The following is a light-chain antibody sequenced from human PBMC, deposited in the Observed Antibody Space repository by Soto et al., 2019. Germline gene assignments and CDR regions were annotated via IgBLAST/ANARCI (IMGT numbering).Light chain of an antibody. CDR3: LVIFTGVGEV. V-gene: IGLV7-46*01. CDR1: TGAVTSGHW. CDR2: DTD. J-gene: IGLJ1*01. Sequence: QAVVTQEPSLTESPGGTVTLTCDSSTGAVTSGHWPHWFQQKPGQAPRTLIYDTDNKHPWTPARFSGSLLGGKAALTLSGAQPEDEADYYCLVIFTGVGEVFGTGTKVTVL.